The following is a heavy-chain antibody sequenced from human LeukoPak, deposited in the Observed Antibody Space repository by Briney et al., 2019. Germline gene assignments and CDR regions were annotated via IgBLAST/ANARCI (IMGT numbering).Heavy chain of an antibody. CDR3: AKASYRDYGNCDY. J-gene: IGHJ4*02. CDR1: GFTFDDYA. CDR2: ISWNSGSI. D-gene: IGHD4-17*01. V-gene: IGHV3-9*01. Sequence: GRSLRLSCAASGFTFDDYAMHWVRQAPGKGLEWVSGISWNSGSIGYADSVKGRFTISRDNAKNSLYLQMNSLRAEDTALYYCAKASYRDYGNCDYWGQGTLVTVSS.